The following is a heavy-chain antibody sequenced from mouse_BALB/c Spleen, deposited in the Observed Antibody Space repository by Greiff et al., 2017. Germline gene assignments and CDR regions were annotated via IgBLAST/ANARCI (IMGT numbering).Heavy chain of an antibody. CDR3: ARDSSDLSY. CDR2: ISNLAYSI. CDR1: GFTFSDYG. J-gene: IGHJ3*01. V-gene: IGHV5-15*02. D-gene: IGHD6-1*01. Sequence: EVQLVESGGGLVQPGGSRKLSCAASGFTFSDYGMAWVRQAPGKGPEWVAFISNLAYSIYYADTVTGRFTISRENAKNTLYLEMSSLRSEDTAMYYCARDSSDLSYWGQGTLVTVSA.